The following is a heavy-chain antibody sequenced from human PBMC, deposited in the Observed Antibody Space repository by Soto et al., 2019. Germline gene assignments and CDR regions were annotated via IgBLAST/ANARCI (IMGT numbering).Heavy chain of an antibody. CDR2: IIPILDIA. J-gene: IGHJ3*02. D-gene: IGHD1-26*01. CDR1: GDTFSSYT. Sequence: QVQLVQSGAEVKKPGSSVKVSCKASGDTFSSYTISWVRQAPGQGLEWMGRIIPILDIANYAQKFRGRVTITADKYTSTAYMELSSLRSEDMAVYYCAAGGHGAFDIWGQGTMVTVSS. V-gene: IGHV1-69*02. CDR3: AAGGHGAFDI.